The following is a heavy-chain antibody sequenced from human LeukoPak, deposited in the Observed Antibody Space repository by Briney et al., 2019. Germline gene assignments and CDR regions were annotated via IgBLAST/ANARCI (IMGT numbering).Heavy chain of an antibody. V-gene: IGHV3-43D*03. D-gene: IGHD3-10*01. Sequence: PGGSLRLSCAASGFTFDDYAMHWVRQAPGKGLEWVSLISWDGGSTYYADSVKGRFTISRDNSKNSLYLQMNGLRAEDTALYYCARGPILDYWGQGTLVTVSS. CDR2: ISWDGGST. J-gene: IGHJ4*02. CDR1: GFTFDDYA. CDR3: ARGPILDY.